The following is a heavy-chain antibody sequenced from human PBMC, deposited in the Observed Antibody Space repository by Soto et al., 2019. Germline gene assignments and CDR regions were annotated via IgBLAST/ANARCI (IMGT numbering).Heavy chain of an antibody. CDR3: AGTRGYCSGGSCPTVVDY. Sequence: SETLSLTCTVSGGSISRYYWSWIRQPPGKGLEWIGYIYYSGSTNYNPSLKSRVTISVDTSKNQFSLKLSSVTAADTAVYYCAGTRGYCSGGSCPTVVDYWGQGTLVTVSS. V-gene: IGHV4-59*01. CDR2: IYYSGST. CDR1: GGSISRYY. D-gene: IGHD2-15*01. J-gene: IGHJ4*02.